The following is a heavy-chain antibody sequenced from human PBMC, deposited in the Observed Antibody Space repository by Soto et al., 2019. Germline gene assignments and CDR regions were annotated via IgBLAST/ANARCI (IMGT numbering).Heavy chain of an antibody. CDR1: GGSINSGGYC. CDR2: ISYGGST. D-gene: IGHD3-16*01. V-gene: IGHV4-31*03. CDR3: GRGILV. Sequence: QVQLQESGPGLVKPSQTLSLTCTVSGGSINSGGYCWSWIRQHPGKGLDWIGCISYGGSTSYNPSLXIXFTVTVDRSKTRSSLKLTSVTGADTAVSYCGRGILVWGQGALITVSS. J-gene: IGHJ4*02.